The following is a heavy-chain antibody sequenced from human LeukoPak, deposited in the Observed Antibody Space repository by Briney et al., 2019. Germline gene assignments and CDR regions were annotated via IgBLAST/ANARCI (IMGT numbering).Heavy chain of an antibody. V-gene: IGHV3-48*03. CDR1: GFTFSSYE. D-gene: IGHD4-23*01. Sequence: AGGSLRLSCAASGFTFSSYEMHWVRQAPGKGLEWVSYISSSDSTIYYADSVKGRFTISRDSAKNSLYLQMNSLRAEDTAVYYCARDYGGSSPFDYWGQGTLVTVSS. CDR3: ARDYGGSSPFDY. J-gene: IGHJ4*02. CDR2: ISSSDSTI.